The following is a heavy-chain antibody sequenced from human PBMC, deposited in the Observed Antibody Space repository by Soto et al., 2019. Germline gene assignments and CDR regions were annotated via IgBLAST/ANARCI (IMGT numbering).Heavy chain of an antibody. CDR3: ARGGRYCSGGSCADRGMDV. D-gene: IGHD2-15*01. CDR1: GYTFTSYD. V-gene: IGHV1-8*01. CDR2: MNPNSGNT. Sequence: QVQLVQSGAEVKKPGASVKVSCKASGYTFTSYDINWVRQATGQGLEWMGWMNPNSGNTGYAQKFQGRVTMTRNTXXSXAXXELSSLRSEDTAVYYCARGGRYCSGGSCADRGMDVWGQGTTVTVSS. J-gene: IGHJ6*02.